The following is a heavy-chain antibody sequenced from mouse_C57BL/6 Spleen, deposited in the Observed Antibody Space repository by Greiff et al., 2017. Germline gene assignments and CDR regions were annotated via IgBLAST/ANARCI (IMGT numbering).Heavy chain of an antibody. V-gene: IGHV5-9*01. CDR2: ISGGGGNT. CDR1: GFTFSSYT. D-gene: IGHD4-1*01. CDR3: ASNWGYFDV. J-gene: IGHJ1*03. Sequence: VQLVESGGGLVKPGGSLKLSCAASGFTFSSYTMSWVRQTPEKRLEWVATISGGGGNTYYPDSVKGRFTISRDNAKNTLYLQMSSLRSEDTALYYCASNWGYFDVWGTGTTVTVSS.